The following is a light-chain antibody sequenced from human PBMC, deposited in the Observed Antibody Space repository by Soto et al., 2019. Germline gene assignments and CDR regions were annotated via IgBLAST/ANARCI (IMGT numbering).Light chain of an antibody. CDR2: LGS. CDR3: RQGLQTPLS. J-gene: IGKJ3*01. V-gene: IGKV2-28*01. Sequence: DLVLTQSPLSLPVTPGEPASISCRSSQSLLHSNGFNYLDWYLQKPRHSPQLLIYLGSNRAPGVPDSFSGSGSGTDSTLNISRVEAEDVVVYYCRQGLQTPLSFGPGTKVEI. CDR1: QSLLHSNGFNY.